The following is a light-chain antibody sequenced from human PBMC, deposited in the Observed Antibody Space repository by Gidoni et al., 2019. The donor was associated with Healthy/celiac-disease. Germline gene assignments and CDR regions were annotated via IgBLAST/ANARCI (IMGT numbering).Light chain of an antibody. Sequence: ETVLTQSPAPLSLSPGERATLSCRASQRVSSSYLAWYQQKPGQAPRLLIYGASSRATGIPDRFSGSGSGTDFTLTISRLEPEDFAVYYCQQYGSSPMYTFGQGTKLEIK. CDR2: GAS. CDR3: QQYGSSPMYT. J-gene: IGKJ2*01. V-gene: IGKV3-20*01. CDR1: QRVSSSY.